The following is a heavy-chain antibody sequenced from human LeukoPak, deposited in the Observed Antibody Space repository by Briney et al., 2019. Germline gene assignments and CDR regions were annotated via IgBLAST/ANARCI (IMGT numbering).Heavy chain of an antibody. V-gene: IGHV4-59*01. J-gene: IGHJ4*02. D-gene: IGHD2-15*01. CDR1: GGSISSYY. CDR3: AGGYCSGGSCYSYYLDY. CDR2: IYYSGST. Sequence: SETLSLTCTVSGGSISSYYWSWIRQPPGKGLEWIGYIYYSGSTNYNPSLKSRVTISVDTSKNQFSLKLSSVTAADTAVYYCAGGYCSGGSCYSYYLDYWGQGTLVTVSS.